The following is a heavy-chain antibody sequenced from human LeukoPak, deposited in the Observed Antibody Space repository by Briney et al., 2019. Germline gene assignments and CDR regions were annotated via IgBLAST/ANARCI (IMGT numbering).Heavy chain of an antibody. J-gene: IGHJ4*02. D-gene: IGHD3-22*01. CDR2: ISSSGSTI. CDR1: GFTFSSYE. V-gene: IGHV3-48*03. Sequence: GGSLRLSCAASGFTFSSYEMNWVRQAPGKGLEWVSYISSSGSTIYYADSVKGRFTISRDNAKNSLYLQTNSLRAEDTAVYYCARDTHYDSSGYYYVDYFDYWGQGTLVTVSS. CDR3: ARDTHYDSSGYYYVDYFDY.